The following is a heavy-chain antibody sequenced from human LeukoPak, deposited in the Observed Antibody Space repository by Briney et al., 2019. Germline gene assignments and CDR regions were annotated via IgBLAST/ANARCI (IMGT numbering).Heavy chain of an antibody. CDR3: ATYDVLTGFEY. CDR2: ISPLLGAS. D-gene: IGHD3-9*01. J-gene: IGHJ4*02. V-gene: IGHV1-69*13. Sequence: ASVKVSCKASGGTFSDYVISWVRQAPGQGLNWMGGISPLLGASKHTQNFHDRVTMTADESTTTAYMELSDLRSADTAVYYCATYDVLTGFEYWGQGTLVTVSS. CDR1: GGTFSDYV.